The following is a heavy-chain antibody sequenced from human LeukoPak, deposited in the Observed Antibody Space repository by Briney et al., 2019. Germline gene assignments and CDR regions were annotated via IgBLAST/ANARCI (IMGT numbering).Heavy chain of an antibody. CDR3: AKVPFVVVTAIPPDY. D-gene: IGHD2-21*02. V-gene: IGHV3-30-3*01. Sequence: GGSLRLSCAASGFTFSSYAMHWVRQAPGKGLEWVAVISYDGSNKYHADSVKGRFTISRDNSKNTLYLQMNSLRAEDTAVYYCAKVPFVVVTAIPPDYWGQGTLVTVSS. J-gene: IGHJ4*02. CDR2: ISYDGSNK. CDR1: GFTFSSYA.